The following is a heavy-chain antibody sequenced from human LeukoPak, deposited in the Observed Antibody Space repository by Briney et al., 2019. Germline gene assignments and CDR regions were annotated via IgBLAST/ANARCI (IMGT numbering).Heavy chain of an antibody. CDR1: GFTFSSYS. Sequence: PGGSLRLSCAASGFTFSSYSMNWVRQAPGKGLVWLSRINSDGTITSYADSLEGRFTISRDNAKNTVYLQMNSLRAEDTAVYYCARPGVGFDYWGQGALVTVSS. CDR3: ARPGVGFDY. CDR2: INSDGTIT. V-gene: IGHV3-74*01. J-gene: IGHJ4*02.